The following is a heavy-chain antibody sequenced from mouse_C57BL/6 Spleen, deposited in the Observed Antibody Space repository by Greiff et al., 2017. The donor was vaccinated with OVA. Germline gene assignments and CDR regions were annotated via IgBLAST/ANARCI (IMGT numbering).Heavy chain of an antibody. J-gene: IGHJ2*01. D-gene: IGHD3-3*01. CDR2: ISSGGDYI. Sequence: EVKLVESGEGLVKPGGSLKLSCAASGFTFSSYAMSWVRQTPEKRLEWVAYISSGGDYIYYADTVKGRFTISRDNARNTLYLQMSSLKSEATAMYYCTRGGGRGSPFDYWGQGTTLTVSS. CDR1: GFTFSSYA. V-gene: IGHV5-9-1*02. CDR3: TRGGGRGSPFDY.